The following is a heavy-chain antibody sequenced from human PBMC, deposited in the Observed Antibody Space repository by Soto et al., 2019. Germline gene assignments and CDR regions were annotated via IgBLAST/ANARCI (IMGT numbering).Heavy chain of an antibody. CDR2: IIPIFGTA. V-gene: IGHV1-69*13. Sequence: SVKVSCKASGGTFSSYAISWVRQAPGQGLEWMGGIIPIFGTANYAQKFQGRVTITADESTSTAYMELSSLRSEDTAVYYCAGGDIVVVVAYYYGMDVWGQGNTVTVSS. D-gene: IGHD2-15*01. J-gene: IGHJ6*02. CDR3: AGGDIVVVVAYYYGMDV. CDR1: GGTFSSYA.